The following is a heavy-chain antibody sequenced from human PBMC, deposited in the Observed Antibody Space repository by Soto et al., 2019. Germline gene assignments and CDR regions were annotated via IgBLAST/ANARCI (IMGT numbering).Heavy chain of an antibody. Sequence: PGGSLRLSCAASGFTFDTYAINWVRQAPGKGLAWVSAIGTDSNTYYADSVKGRFTISRDNSRTTLYLQMNSLRAEDTALYYCVRKNPGTRPFDYWGQGTLVTVSS. CDR3: VRKNPGTRPFDY. J-gene: IGHJ4*01. CDR1: GFTFDTYA. CDR2: IGTDSNT. V-gene: IGHV3-23*01.